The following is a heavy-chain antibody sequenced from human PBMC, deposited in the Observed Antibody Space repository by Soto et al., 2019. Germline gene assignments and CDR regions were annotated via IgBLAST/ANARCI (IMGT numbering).Heavy chain of an antibody. CDR3: ARDYCSSTSCYWGDYYGMDG. CDR2: IVVGSGNT. CDR1: GFTFTNSA. V-gene: IGHV1-58*01. Sequence: SVKVSCKASGFTFTNSAVQWVRQARGQRLEWIGWIVVGSGNTNYAQKFQERVTITRDMSTTTAYMELSSLRSEDTAVYYCARDYCSSTSCYWGDYYGMDGWG. D-gene: IGHD2-2*01. J-gene: IGHJ6*04.